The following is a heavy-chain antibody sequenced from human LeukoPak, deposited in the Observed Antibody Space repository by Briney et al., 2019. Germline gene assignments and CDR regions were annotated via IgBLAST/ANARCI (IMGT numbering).Heavy chain of an antibody. J-gene: IGHJ4*02. D-gene: IGHD6-13*01. CDR3: ARRLLAAAFDY. CDR1: GGSISSYY. CDR2: IYHSGST. V-gene: IGHV4-59*12. Sequence: SETLSLTCTVSGGSISSYYWSWIRQPPGKGLEWIGYIYHSGSTYYNPSLKSRVTISVDRSKNQFSLKLSSVTAADTAMYYCARRLLAAAFDYWGQGTLVTVSS.